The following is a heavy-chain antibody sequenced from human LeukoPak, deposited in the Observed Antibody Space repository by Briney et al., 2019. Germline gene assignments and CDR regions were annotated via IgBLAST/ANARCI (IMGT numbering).Heavy chain of an antibody. CDR3: ARGVYSGSYGYYYGMDV. J-gene: IGHJ6*02. V-gene: IGHV4-59*01. CDR1: GGSISSYY. D-gene: IGHD1-26*01. Sequence: PSETLSLTCTVSGGSISSYYWSWIRQPPGKGLEWIGYIYYSGSTNYNPSLKSRVTISVDTSKNQFSLKLSSVTAADTAVYYCARGVYSGSYGYYYGMDVWGQGTTVTVSS. CDR2: IYYSGST.